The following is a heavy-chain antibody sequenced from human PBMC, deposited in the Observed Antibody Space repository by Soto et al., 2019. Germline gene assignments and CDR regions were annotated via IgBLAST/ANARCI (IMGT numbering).Heavy chain of an antibody. J-gene: IGHJ6*02. Sequence: GGSLRLSCAASGFTFSSYAMHWVRQAPGKGLEWVAVISYDGSNKYYADSVKGRFTISRDNSKNTLYLQMNSLRAEDTAVYYCARDGPPYSSSWYVGDYYYYYGMDVWGQGTTVTVSS. CDR2: ISYDGSNK. CDR1: GFTFSSYA. D-gene: IGHD6-13*01. CDR3: ARDGPPYSSSWYVGDYYYYYGMDV. V-gene: IGHV3-30-3*01.